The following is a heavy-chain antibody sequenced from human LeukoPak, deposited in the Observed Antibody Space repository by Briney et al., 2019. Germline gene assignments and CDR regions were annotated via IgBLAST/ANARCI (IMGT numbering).Heavy chain of an antibody. Sequence: PGGSLRLSCAASGLSFSNYWMHWVRQAPGKGLVWVARTNLHGTAVDYADPVKGRFTISRDNSKNMLFLQMNSLRVEDTAVYYCASAYTYVRLGDHWGQGTLVTVSP. CDR1: GLSFSNYW. D-gene: IGHD3-10*02. CDR3: ASAYTYVRLGDH. V-gene: IGHV3-74*01. J-gene: IGHJ4*02. CDR2: TNLHGTAV.